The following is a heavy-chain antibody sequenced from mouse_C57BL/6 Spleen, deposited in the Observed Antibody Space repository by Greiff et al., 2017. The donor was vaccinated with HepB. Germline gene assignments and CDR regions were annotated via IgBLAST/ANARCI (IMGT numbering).Heavy chain of an antibody. CDR2: IDPSDSET. CDR3: ARWDDGHYFDY. J-gene: IGHJ2*01. D-gene: IGHD2-3*01. CDR1: GYTFTSYW. V-gene: IGHV1-52*01. Sequence: QVQLQQPGAELVRPGSSVKLSCKASGYTFTSYWMHWVKQRPIQGLEWIGNIDPSDSETHYNQKFKDKATLTVDKSSSTAYMQLSSLTSEDSAVYYCARWDDGHYFDYWGQGTTLTVSS.